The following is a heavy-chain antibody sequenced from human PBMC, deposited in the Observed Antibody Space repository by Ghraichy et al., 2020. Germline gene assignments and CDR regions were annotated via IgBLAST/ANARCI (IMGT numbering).Heavy chain of an antibody. V-gene: IGHV1-18*01. CDR2: ISAYNGNT. CDR3: ARALGGDFWSGFDAFDI. D-gene: IGHD3-3*01. Sequence: ASVKVSCKASGYTFTSYGISWVRQAPGQGLEWMGWISAYNGNTNYAQKLQGRVTMTTDTSTSTAYMELRSLRSDDTAVYYCARALGGDFWSGFDAFDIWGQGTMVTVSS. J-gene: IGHJ3*02. CDR1: GYTFTSYG.